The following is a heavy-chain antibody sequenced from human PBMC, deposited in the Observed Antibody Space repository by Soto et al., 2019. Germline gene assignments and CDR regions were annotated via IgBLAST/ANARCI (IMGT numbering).Heavy chain of an antibody. Sequence: SETLSLTCAVSGGSISSSKWWSWGRQPPGKGLEWRGEIYHSGSTTHNPSLKIRVTISVDKSKNHFSLKLSSVTAADTAVYYCARRSGWYGYWGQGTLVTVSS. CDR2: IYHSGST. J-gene: IGHJ4*02. CDR1: GGSISSSKW. D-gene: IGHD6-19*01. CDR3: ARRSGWYGY. V-gene: IGHV4-4*02.